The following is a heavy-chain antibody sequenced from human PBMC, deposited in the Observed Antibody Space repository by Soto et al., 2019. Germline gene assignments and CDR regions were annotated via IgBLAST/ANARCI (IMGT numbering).Heavy chain of an antibody. CDR1: GYTFTSYG. CDR3: ARGYSNYLWYYYYGMDV. CDR2: ISAYNGNT. D-gene: IGHD4-4*01. Sequence: ASVKVSCKASGYTFTSYGISWVRQAPGQGLEWMGWISAYNGNTNYAQKLQGRVTMTTGTSTSTAYMELRSLRSDDTAVYYCARGYSNYLWYYYYGMDVWGQGTTVTVSS. J-gene: IGHJ6*02. V-gene: IGHV1-18*01.